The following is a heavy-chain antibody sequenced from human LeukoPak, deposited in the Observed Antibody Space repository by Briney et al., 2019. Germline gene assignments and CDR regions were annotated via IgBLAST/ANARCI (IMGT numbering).Heavy chain of an antibody. Sequence: SETLSLTCAVSGYSISSGYYWGWIRQPPGKGLEWIGSIYHSGSTYYNPSLKSRVTISVDTSKNQFSLKLSSVTAADTAVYYCARLYCSSTSCYRWDAFDIWGQGTKVTVSS. D-gene: IGHD2-2*01. CDR2: IYHSGST. J-gene: IGHJ3*02. V-gene: IGHV4-38-2*01. CDR1: GYSISSGYY. CDR3: ARLYCSSTSCYRWDAFDI.